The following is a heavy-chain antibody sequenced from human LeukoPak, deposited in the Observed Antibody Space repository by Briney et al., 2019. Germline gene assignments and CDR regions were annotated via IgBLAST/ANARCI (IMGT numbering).Heavy chain of an antibody. Sequence: GGSLRLSCAASGFSFSSYSMSWVRQAPGKGLEWVSSINVSPAYISYADSVKCRFTISSDNAKKSLYLQMNSLRAEDTAVYFCARDLNWGAGALDIWGQGTMVTVSS. J-gene: IGHJ3*02. V-gene: IGHV3-21*01. CDR3: ARDLNWGAGALDI. CDR1: GFSFSSYS. CDR2: INVSPAYI. D-gene: IGHD7-27*01.